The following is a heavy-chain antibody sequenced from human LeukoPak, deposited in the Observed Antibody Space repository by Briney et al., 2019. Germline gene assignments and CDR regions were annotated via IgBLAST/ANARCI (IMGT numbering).Heavy chain of an antibody. D-gene: IGHD4-17*01. CDR1: GGTFSSYA. Sequence: SVKVSCKASGGTFSSYAISWVRQAPGQGLEWMGRIIPIFGAANYAQKFQGRVTITTDESTSTAYMELSSLRSEDTAVYYCARDRKDYGDPFDYWGQGTLVTVSS. CDR3: ARDRKDYGDPFDY. J-gene: IGHJ4*02. CDR2: IIPIFGAA. V-gene: IGHV1-69*05.